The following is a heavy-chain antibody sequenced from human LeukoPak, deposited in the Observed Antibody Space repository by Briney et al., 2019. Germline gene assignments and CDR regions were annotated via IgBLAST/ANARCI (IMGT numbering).Heavy chain of an antibody. CDR1: VYTFTDYY. Sequence: ASVKVSFKASVYTFTDYYMHWVRQAHGQGLEWMGWINPNSGGTNYAQKFQGRVTMTRDTSISTAYMELSRLRSDDTAVYYCARDFFMITFGGVINDAFDIWGQGTMVTVSS. D-gene: IGHD3-16*01. CDR2: INPNSGGT. V-gene: IGHV1-2*02. CDR3: ARDFFMITFGGVINDAFDI. J-gene: IGHJ3*02.